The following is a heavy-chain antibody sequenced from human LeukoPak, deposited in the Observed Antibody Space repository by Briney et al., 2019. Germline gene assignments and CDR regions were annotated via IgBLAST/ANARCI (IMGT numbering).Heavy chain of an antibody. CDR3: ARERWYYYDSSGYNRFRYYYYMDV. CDR1: GGSFSGYY. V-gene: IGHV4-34*01. CDR2: INHSGST. D-gene: IGHD3-22*01. Sequence: SETLSLTCAVYGGSFSGYYWSWIRQPPGKGLEWIGEINHSGSTNYNPSLKSRVTISVDTSKNQFSLKLSPVTAADTAVYYCARERWYYYDSSGYNRFRYYYYMDVWGKGTTVTVSS. J-gene: IGHJ6*03.